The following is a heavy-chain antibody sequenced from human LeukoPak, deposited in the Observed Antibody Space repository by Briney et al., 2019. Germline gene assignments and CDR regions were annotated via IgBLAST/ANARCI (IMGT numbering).Heavy chain of an antibody. V-gene: IGHV1-69*13. CDR3: ASTTAAGPRLEYYYHMDV. Sequence: SVKVSCKASGYTFTSYDINLVRQATGQGLEWMGGIIPIFGTANYAQKFQGRVTITADESTSTAYMELSSLRSEDTAVYYCASTTAAGPRLEYYYHMDVWGKGTTVTVSS. CDR2: IIPIFGTA. J-gene: IGHJ6*03. CDR1: GYTFTSYD. D-gene: IGHD6-13*01.